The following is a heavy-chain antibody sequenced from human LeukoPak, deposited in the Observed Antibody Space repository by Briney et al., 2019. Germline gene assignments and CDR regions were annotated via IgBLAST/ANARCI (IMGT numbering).Heavy chain of an antibody. Sequence: SETLSLTCTVSGGSISSYYWSWIRQPPGKGLEWIGEINHSGSTNYNPSLKSRVTISVDTSKNQFSLKLSSVTAADTAVYYCARGVPAAINWFDPWGQGTLVTVSS. V-gene: IGHV4-34*01. CDR2: INHSGST. CDR3: ARGVPAAINWFDP. CDR1: GGSISSYY. D-gene: IGHD2-2*01. J-gene: IGHJ5*02.